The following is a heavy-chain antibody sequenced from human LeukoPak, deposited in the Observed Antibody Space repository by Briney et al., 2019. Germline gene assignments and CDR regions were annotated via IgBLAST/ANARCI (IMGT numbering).Heavy chain of an antibody. D-gene: IGHD3-22*01. V-gene: IGHV1-69*06. CDR1: GYTFTSYG. CDR2: IIPIFGTA. J-gene: IGHJ4*02. CDR3: ARGRYYDSSGYYHPYPGDY. Sequence: SVKVSCKASGYTFTSYGISWVRQAPGQGLEWMGGIIPIFGTANYAQKFQGRVTITADKSTSTAYMELSSLRSEDTAVYYCARGRYYDSSGYYHPYPGDYWGQGTLVTVSS.